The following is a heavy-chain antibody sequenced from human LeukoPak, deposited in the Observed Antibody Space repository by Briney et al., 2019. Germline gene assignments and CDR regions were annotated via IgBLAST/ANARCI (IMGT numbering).Heavy chain of an antibody. Sequence: SETLSLTCAVYGGSFSGYYWSWIRQPPGKGLEWIGEINHSGSTNYNPSLKSRVTISVDTSKNQFSLKLSSVTAADTAVYYCASRDGYCSGGSCYNWFDPWGQGTLVTVSS. CDR1: GGSFSGYY. CDR2: INHSGST. D-gene: IGHD2-15*01. V-gene: IGHV4-34*01. CDR3: ASRDGYCSGGSCYNWFDP. J-gene: IGHJ5*02.